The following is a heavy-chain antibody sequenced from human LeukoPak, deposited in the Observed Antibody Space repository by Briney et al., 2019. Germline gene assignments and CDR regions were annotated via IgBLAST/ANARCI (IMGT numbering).Heavy chain of an antibody. CDR3: ARDESRMTTVTTH. D-gene: IGHD4-17*01. CDR2: ISGSGGST. CDR1: GFTFSSYA. V-gene: IGHV3-23*01. Sequence: PGGSLRLSCAASGFTFSSYAMSWVRQAPGKGLEWVSAISGSGGSTYYADSVKGRFTISRDNSKNTLYLQMNSLRAEDTAVYYCARDESRMTTVTTHWGQGTLVTVSS. J-gene: IGHJ4*02.